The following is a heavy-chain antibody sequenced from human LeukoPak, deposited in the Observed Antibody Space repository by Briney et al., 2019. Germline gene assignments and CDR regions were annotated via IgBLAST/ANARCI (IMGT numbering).Heavy chain of an antibody. CDR3: APLLNYYYYMDV. CDR2: INHSGST. J-gene: IGHJ6*03. CDR1: GGSFSGYY. V-gene: IGHV4-34*01. Sequence: SETLSLTCAVYGGSFSGYYWSWIRQPPGKGLEWIGEINHSGSTNYNPSLTSRVTISVDTSKNQFSLKLSSVTAADTAVYYCAPLLNYYYYMDVWGKGTTVTVSS.